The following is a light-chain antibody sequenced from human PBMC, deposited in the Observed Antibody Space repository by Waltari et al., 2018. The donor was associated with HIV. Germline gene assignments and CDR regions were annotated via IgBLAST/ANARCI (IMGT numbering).Light chain of an antibody. Sequence: QSALTQPPSVSGSPGQSVTISCAGTNSDIGRYDRVSWYQQPPGTAPRLLIYEVTNRSSGVPCRFSASKSSTTASLTISGLQAGDEGDYYCSSYSATNTVVFGGGTKLTVL. CDR2: EVT. V-gene: IGLV2-18*02. J-gene: IGLJ2*01. CDR3: SSYSATNTVV. CDR1: NSDIGRYDR.